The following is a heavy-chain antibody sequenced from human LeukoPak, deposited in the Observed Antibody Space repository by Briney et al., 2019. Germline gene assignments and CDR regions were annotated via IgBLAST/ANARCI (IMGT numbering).Heavy chain of an antibody. J-gene: IGHJ6*03. Sequence: GGSLRLSCAASGFTFNSYGMHLVRQAPGKGLVWVSFILYDVSVKFYAESVKGRLTISRDNSKYTLYLQMSTLRAEDTAVYYCAKGSYYCSSSSCPQYYSYMDVWGKGTTVTVSS. CDR1: GFTFNSYG. CDR3: AKGSYYCSSSSCPQYYSYMDV. CDR2: ILYDVSVK. D-gene: IGHD2-2*01. V-gene: IGHV3-30*02.